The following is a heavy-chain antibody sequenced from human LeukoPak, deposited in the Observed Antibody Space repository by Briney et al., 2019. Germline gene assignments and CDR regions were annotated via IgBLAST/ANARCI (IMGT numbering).Heavy chain of an antibody. CDR1: GGSISSGDYY. D-gene: IGHD2-2*01. CDR3: ARSRIVVVPAAMELNWFDP. Sequence: PSQTLSLTCTVSGGSISSGDYYWSWIRQPPAKGLEWIGYIYYSGSTYYNPSLKSRVTISVDTSKNQFSLKLSSVTAADTAVYYCARSRIVVVPAAMELNWFDPWGQGTLVTVSS. CDR2: IYYSGST. J-gene: IGHJ5*02. V-gene: IGHV4-30-4*08.